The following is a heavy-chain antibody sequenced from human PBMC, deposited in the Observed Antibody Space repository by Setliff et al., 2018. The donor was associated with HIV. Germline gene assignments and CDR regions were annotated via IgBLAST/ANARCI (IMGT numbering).Heavy chain of an antibody. CDR2: VGCWGTCT. CDR1: GFTVNSGA. Sequence: GESLKISCAGSGFTVNSGAMNWVRQAPGKGLEWVSTVGCWGTCTYFADSVKGRFTISADTSKNTLYLQMTRLSAEDTAVYYCARDLDPYFAMAVWGQGSVGHRLL. J-gene: IGHJ6*02. V-gene: IGHV3-23*01. CDR3: ARDLDPYFAMAV.